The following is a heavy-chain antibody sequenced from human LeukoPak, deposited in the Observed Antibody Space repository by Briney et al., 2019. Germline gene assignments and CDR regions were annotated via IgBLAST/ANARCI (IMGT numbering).Heavy chain of an antibody. D-gene: IGHD2-2*01. Sequence: GGSLRLSCAASGFTFSSYSMNWVRQAPGKGLEWVSSISSSSSYIYYADSVEGRFTISRDNAKNSLYLQMNSLRAEDTAVYYCARRYCSSTSCPNDNWFDSWGQGTLVTVSS. CDR1: GFTFSSYS. V-gene: IGHV3-21*01. J-gene: IGHJ5*01. CDR3: ARRYCSSTSCPNDNWFDS. CDR2: ISSSSSYI.